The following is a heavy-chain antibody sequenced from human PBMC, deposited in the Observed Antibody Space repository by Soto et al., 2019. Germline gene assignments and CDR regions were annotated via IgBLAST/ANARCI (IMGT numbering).Heavy chain of an antibody. V-gene: IGHV1-69*01. Sequence: QVQLVQSGAEVKKPGSSVKVSCKASGGTFSSYAISWVRQAPGQGLEWMGGIIPIFGTANYTQKFQGRVTITADESTSTAYMELSSLRSEDTAVYYCARDAIGYCSSTSCQSANWFDPWGQGTLVTVSS. CDR2: IIPIFGTA. CDR1: GGTFSSYA. D-gene: IGHD2-2*01. CDR3: ARDAIGYCSSTSCQSANWFDP. J-gene: IGHJ5*02.